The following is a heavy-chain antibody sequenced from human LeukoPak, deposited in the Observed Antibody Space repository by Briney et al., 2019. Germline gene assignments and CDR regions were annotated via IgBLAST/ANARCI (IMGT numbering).Heavy chain of an antibody. Sequence: GGSLRLSCAASGFTFSSYSMNWVRQAPGKGLEWVSSISSSSSYIYYADSVKGRFTISRDNAKNSLYLQMNSLRAEDTAVYYCARGITGFLEWLSSDYYYMDVWGKGTTVTVSS. J-gene: IGHJ6*03. CDR1: GFTFSSYS. CDR3: ARGITGFLEWLSSDYYYMDV. D-gene: IGHD3-3*01. CDR2: ISSSSSYI. V-gene: IGHV3-21*01.